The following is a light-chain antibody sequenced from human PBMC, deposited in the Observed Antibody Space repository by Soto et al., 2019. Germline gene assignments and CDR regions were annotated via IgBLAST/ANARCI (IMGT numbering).Light chain of an antibody. CDR1: QGVSRY. CDR2: AAS. V-gene: IGKV1-9*01. CDR3: HQLNNYPFT. J-gene: IGKJ4*01. Sequence: DIQLTQSPSFLSASVGDRVAITCRASQGVSRYVAWYQQKPGKPPELLTYAASTLQSGVPPRFSGSASGTEFTLTIDSLQPEDFASYYCHQLNNYPFTFDGGTKVDVK.